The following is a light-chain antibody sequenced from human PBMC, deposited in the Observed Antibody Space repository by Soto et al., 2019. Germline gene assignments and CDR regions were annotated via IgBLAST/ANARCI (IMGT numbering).Light chain of an antibody. CDR3: HQSYDIPT. J-gene: IGKJ5*01. CDR1: QGIGNY. V-gene: IGKV1-39*01. Sequence: IQFTQSPSSLSSSVVDIVTITCRAGQGIGNYLAWYQQKPGKAPKLLIYAASSLQSGVPSRFSGSGSGTDFTLTVSSLQTEDFATYYCHQSYDIPTFGQGTRLEIK. CDR2: AAS.